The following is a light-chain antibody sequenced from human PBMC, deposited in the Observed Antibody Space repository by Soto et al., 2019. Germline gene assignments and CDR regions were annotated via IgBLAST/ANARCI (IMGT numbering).Light chain of an antibody. CDR2: DNS. J-gene: IGLJ2*01. CDR3: QSYEV. CDR1: SSNIGAGYD. V-gene: IGLV1-40*01. Sequence: QSVLTQPPSVSGAPGQRVTISCTGSSSNIGAGYDVHWYQQLPGTAPKLLIYDNSNRPSGVPDRFSGSKSGTSASLAITGLQAEDAADYYCQSYEVFGGGTQLTVL.